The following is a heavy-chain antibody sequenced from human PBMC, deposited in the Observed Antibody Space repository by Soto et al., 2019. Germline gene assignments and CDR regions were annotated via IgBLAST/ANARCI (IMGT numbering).Heavy chain of an antibody. Sequence: QVQLVQSGAEVKKPGASVKVSCKASGYTFTSYGITWVRQAPGQGLAWMGWITAYNGNTNYAQNLQGRVTMTTDTSTNTAYMELRSLRSDDTAGYYCARRRDGSGARAMDYWGQGTLVTVSS. CDR3: ARRRDGSGARAMDY. V-gene: IGHV1-18*01. CDR1: GYTFTSYG. CDR2: ITAYNGNT. D-gene: IGHD3-10*01. J-gene: IGHJ4*02.